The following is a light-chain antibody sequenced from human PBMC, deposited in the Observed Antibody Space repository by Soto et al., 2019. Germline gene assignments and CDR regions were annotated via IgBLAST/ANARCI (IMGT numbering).Light chain of an antibody. V-gene: IGKV1-9*01. CDR1: QGISSY. CDR3: QQLNSYPLT. J-gene: IGKJ4*01. Sequence: IQLTQSPSSLSASVGDRVTITCRSSQGISSYLVWYQQKPGRAPKLLIYAASTLQSGVPSRFSGSGSGTDFTLTISSMQPEDFANYYCQQLNSYPLTFGGGTKVDIK. CDR2: AAS.